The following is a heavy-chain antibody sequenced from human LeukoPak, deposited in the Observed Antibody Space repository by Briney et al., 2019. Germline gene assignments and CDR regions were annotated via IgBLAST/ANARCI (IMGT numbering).Heavy chain of an antibody. CDR1: GGSFSGYY. D-gene: IGHD5-12*01. J-gene: IGHJ6*04. CDR2: INHSGST. V-gene: IGHV4-34*01. Sequence: PSETLSLTCAVYGGSFSGYYWSWIRQPPGKGLEWLGEINHSGSTNYNPSLKSRVTISVDTSKNQFSLKLSSVTAADTAVYYCARVVATITNYYYYYGMDVWGKGTTVTVSS. CDR3: ARVVATITNYYYYYGMDV.